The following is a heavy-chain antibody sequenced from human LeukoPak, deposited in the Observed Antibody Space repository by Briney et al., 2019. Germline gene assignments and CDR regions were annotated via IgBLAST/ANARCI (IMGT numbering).Heavy chain of an antibody. CDR1: GFTFSTYG. CDR3: AKVVAVAAGYFDY. CDR2: IGGSGETT. Sequence: GGSLRLSCAASGFTFSTYGMSWVRQAPGKGLEWVAIIGGSGETTIYGDSVKGRLTISRDNSKNTLYLQMNSLRAEDTAVYYCAKVVAVAAGYFDYWGQGTLVTVSS. V-gene: IGHV3-23*01. J-gene: IGHJ4*02. D-gene: IGHD6-19*01.